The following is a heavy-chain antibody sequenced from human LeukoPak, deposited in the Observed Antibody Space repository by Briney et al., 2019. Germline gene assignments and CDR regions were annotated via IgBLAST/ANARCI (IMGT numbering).Heavy chain of an antibody. CDR3: TRDGGSFCDFDY. V-gene: IGHV3-64*02. J-gene: IGHJ4*02. CDR2: INRDGRIT. Sequence: GGSLGLSCVASGFSFRDYAIPWVRQAPGKGLEYVSVINRDGRITYYADSVKGRFTMSRDNSKNTVYLQMGSLRSEDMAVYYCTRDGGSFCDFDYWGQGALVTVSS. D-gene: IGHD1-26*01. CDR1: GFSFRDYA.